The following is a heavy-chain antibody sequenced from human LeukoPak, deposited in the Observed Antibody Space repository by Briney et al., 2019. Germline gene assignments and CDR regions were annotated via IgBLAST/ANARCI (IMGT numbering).Heavy chain of an antibody. D-gene: IGHD4-17*01. Sequence: SETLSLTCAVSGVSFNNYYWSWVRQTPGKGLEWIGEINHSGYTSDSPSLKSRVTLSIDTSRKQFSLNLRSVTVADTGIYYCTRMTTGHDYWGQGTLVTVSS. J-gene: IGHJ4*02. CDR1: GVSFNNYY. CDR2: INHSGYT. V-gene: IGHV4-34*01. CDR3: TRMTTGHDY.